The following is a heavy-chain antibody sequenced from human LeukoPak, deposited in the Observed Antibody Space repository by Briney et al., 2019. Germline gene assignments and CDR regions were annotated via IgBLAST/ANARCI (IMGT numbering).Heavy chain of an antibody. D-gene: IGHD3-3*01. V-gene: IGHV1-2*02. CDR2: INPNSGGT. J-gene: IGHJ4*02. CDR1: GYTFTGYY. Sequence: ASVKVSCKASGYTFTGYYMHWVRQAPGQGLEWMGLINPNSGGTNYAQKFQGRVTMTRDTSISTAYMELSRLRSDDTAVYYCAREYYDFWRGYYLFGYWGQGTLVTVSS. CDR3: AREYYDFWRGYYLFGY.